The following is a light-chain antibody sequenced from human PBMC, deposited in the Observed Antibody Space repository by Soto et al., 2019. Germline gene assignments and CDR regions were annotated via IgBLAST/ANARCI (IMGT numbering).Light chain of an antibody. CDR1: QHVSSS. Sequence: EIVLTQSPATLSFSPVERVTRSFRASQHVSSSLAWYQHRPGQAPRLLIYGASTRAAGIPARFGGSGSGTDFTLTISRLEPEDFALYYCQQYGSSPITFGQGTRLEIK. V-gene: IGKV3-20*01. CDR3: QQYGSSPIT. CDR2: GAS. J-gene: IGKJ5*01.